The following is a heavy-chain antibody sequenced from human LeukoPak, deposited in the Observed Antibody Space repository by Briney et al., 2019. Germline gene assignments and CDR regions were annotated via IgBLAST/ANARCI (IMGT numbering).Heavy chain of an antibody. CDR1: GGSFSSYA. D-gene: IGHD3-22*01. CDR3: ARAVNLYYDSSPFDY. J-gene: IGHJ4*02. CDR2: IIPFFGTA. V-gene: IGHV1-69*06. Sequence: SVKVSCKASGGSFSSYAISWVRQAPGQGLEWMGGIIPFFGTANYAQKFQGRVTITADKSTSTAYMELSSLRSEDTAVYYCARAVNLYYDSSPFDYWGQGTLVTVSS.